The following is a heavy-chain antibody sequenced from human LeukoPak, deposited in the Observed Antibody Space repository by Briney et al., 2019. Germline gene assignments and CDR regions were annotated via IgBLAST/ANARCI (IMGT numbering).Heavy chain of an antibody. Sequence: GASVKVSCKASGYTFTSYYMYWVRQAPGQGLEWMGIINPSGGSTSYAQKFQGRVTMARDTSTSTVYMELSSLRSEDTAVYYCASSGYDSTLNYWGQGTLVTVSS. V-gene: IGHV1-46*03. J-gene: IGHJ4*02. CDR1: GYTFTSYY. D-gene: IGHD5-12*01. CDR2: INPSGGST. CDR3: ASSGYDSTLNY.